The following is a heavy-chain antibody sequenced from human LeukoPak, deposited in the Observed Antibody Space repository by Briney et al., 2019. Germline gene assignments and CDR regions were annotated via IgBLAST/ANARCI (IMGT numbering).Heavy chain of an antibody. Sequence: GGSLRLSCAASGFTFSDYYLSWIRQAPGKGLEWVSYISSSGSTIYYADSVKGRFTISRDNAKKSLYLQMNSLRAEDTALYFCARDLYYDRSGYGYWGQGTLVTVSS. CDR3: ARDLYYDRSGYGY. D-gene: IGHD3-22*01. V-gene: IGHV3-11*01. CDR1: GFTFSDYY. J-gene: IGHJ4*02. CDR2: ISSSGSTI.